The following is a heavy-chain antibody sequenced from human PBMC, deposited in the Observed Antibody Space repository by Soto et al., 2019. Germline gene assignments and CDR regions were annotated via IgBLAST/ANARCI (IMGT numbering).Heavy chain of an antibody. CDR1: GYTFTSYY. D-gene: IGHD3-16*01. CDR3: TRDRGTSMITKLFDY. V-gene: IGHV1-46*03. J-gene: IGHJ4*02. Sequence: QVQLVQSGAEVKKPGASIKVSCKASGYTFTSYYLHWVRQAPGQGLEWMGIFNPSGGGTSYAQKFQSRGTMPIDSSTSTVYMELSSLISDDTAVYYCTRDRGTSMITKLFDYWGQGTLVTVSS. CDR2: FNPSGGGT.